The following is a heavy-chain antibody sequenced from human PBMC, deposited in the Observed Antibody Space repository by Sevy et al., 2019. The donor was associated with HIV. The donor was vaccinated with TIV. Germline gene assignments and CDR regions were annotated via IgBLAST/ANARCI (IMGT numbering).Heavy chain of an antibody. CDR2: TYYRSKWYR. CDR1: GDSVSTSSAT. J-gene: IGHJ6*02. CDR3: ARGDELNSYYYGMDV. Sequence: SQTLSLTCAISGDSVSTSSATWNWFRQPPSRGLEWLGRTYYRSKWYRDYDVSVKGRVTINPDTSKNQFSLHLESVTPEDTAVYFCARGDELNSYYYGMDVWGQGTTVTVSS. D-gene: IGHD1-7*01. V-gene: IGHV6-1*01.